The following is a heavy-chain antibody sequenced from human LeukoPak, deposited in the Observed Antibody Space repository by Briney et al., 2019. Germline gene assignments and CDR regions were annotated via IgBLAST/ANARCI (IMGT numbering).Heavy chain of an antibody. D-gene: IGHD6-13*01. Sequence: GGSLRLSCAASGFTFSSYGMRWVRQAPGKGLEWVAVISYDGSNKYYADSVKGRFTISRDNSKNTLYLQMNSLRAEDTAVYYCAKGLQQLVINYWGQGTLVTVSS. V-gene: IGHV3-30*18. CDR3: AKGLQQLVINY. CDR2: ISYDGSNK. J-gene: IGHJ4*02. CDR1: GFTFSSYG.